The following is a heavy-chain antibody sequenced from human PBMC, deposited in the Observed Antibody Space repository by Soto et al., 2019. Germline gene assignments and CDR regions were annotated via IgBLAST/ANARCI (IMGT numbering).Heavy chain of an antibody. Sequence: VQLVESGGGVVQPGRSLRLSCAASGFTFSDYAMHWVRQAPGKGLEWVAVVSHDGRNTHYADSVKGRFTISRDSSKNTVSVEMTSLRADDTGGYYCAKGGRQGVVPSDFKYWGQGDLVPVSS. D-gene: IGHD2-15*01. J-gene: IGHJ4*02. CDR2: VSHDGRNT. V-gene: IGHV3-30*18. CDR3: AKGGRQGVVPSDFKY. CDR1: GFTFSDYA.